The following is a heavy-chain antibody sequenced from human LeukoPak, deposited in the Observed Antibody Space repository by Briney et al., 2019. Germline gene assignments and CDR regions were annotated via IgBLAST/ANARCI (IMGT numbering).Heavy chain of an antibody. Sequence: ASVKVSCKGSGYSLITYYMQWVRQVPGQGLEWMGIINPNGGSTSYAQKFKDRMTVTRDTSTSTVYMELSSLRSEDTAVYYCARALEGTLKANGGWNGDGDYWGQGTLVTVSS. D-gene: IGHD1-1*01. CDR2: INPNGGST. CDR3: ARALEGTLKANGGWNGDGDY. CDR1: GYSLITYY. J-gene: IGHJ4*02. V-gene: IGHV1-46*01.